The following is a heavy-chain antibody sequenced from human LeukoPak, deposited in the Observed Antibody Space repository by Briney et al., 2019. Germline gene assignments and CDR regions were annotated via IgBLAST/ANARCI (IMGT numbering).Heavy chain of an antibody. CDR2: IYYSGST. V-gene: IGHV4-31*03. J-gene: IGHJ4*02. D-gene: IGHD4-17*01. Sequence: SETLSLTCTVSGVSISSGGYYWSWIRQHPGKGLEWIGYIYYSGSTYYNPSLKSRVTISVDTSKNQFSPKLSSVTAADTAVYYCARGLYGDYVGYWGQGTLVTVSS. CDR3: ARGLYGDYVGY. CDR1: GVSISSGGYY.